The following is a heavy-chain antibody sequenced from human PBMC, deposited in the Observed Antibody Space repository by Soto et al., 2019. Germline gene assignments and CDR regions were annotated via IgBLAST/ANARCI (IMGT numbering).Heavy chain of an antibody. D-gene: IGHD3-9*01. CDR2: ISTYNGKT. CDR1: GYTFTSHG. J-gene: IGHJ3*02. V-gene: IGHV1-18*01. Sequence: QVQLVQSGGEVKKPGASVKVSCKASGYTFTSHGISWVRQAPGQGLEWMGWISTYNGKTDYAEKFQGRVTMNADPRTNTVYMEMRSLRSDDTAVYYCARLLTEGVTYREDAFDIWGQGTKVIVSS. CDR3: ARLLTEGVTYREDAFDI.